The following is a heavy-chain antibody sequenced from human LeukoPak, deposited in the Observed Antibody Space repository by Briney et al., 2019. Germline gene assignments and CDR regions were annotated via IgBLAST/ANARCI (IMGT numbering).Heavy chain of an antibody. CDR1: GFNLNSYM. V-gene: IGHV3-21*01. D-gene: IGHD1-1*01. Sequence: PGGSLRLSCAASGFNLNSYMLNWVRQAPGKGLEWVSSISSTGSYIYYADSVKGRFTISRDNPGNVVYLQMDSLRAEGTAVYYCTRVAQSGPTGWFDPWGQGTLVTVSS. CDR2: ISSTGSYI. J-gene: IGHJ5*02. CDR3: TRVAQSGPTGWFDP.